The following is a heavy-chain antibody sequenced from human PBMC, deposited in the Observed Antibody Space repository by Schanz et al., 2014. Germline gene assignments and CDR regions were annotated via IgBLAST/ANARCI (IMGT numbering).Heavy chain of an antibody. Sequence: VQLVESGGGVVQPGGSLRLSCAASGITFSSHSFNWVRQAPGKGLEWISYITYNGGTIYYADSVKGRFTISRDNAKNSLYLEMNSLRAEDTALYYCARDRRNADLDYWGQGTLVTVSS. CDR3: ARDRRNADLDY. V-gene: IGHV3-48*01. D-gene: IGHD1-1*01. CDR1: GITFSSHS. J-gene: IGHJ4*02. CDR2: ITYNGGTI.